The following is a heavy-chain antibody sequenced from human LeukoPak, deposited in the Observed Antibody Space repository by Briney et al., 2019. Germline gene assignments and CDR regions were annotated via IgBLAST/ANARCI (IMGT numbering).Heavy chain of an antibody. J-gene: IGHJ4*02. D-gene: IGHD4-17*01. V-gene: IGHV4-39*07. Sequence: SETLSLTCTVSGGSISSSSYYWGWIRQPPGKGLEWIGSIYYSGSTYYNPSLKSRVTISVDTSKNQFSLKLSSVTAADTAVYYCARDLDGDYDKPDYWGQGTLVTVSS. CDR2: IYYSGST. CDR3: ARDLDGDYDKPDY. CDR1: GGSISSSSYY.